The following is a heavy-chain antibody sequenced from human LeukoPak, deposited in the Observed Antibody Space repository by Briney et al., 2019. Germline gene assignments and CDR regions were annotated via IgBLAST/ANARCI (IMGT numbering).Heavy chain of an antibody. D-gene: IGHD5-18*01. V-gene: IGHV5-51*01. Sequence: GESLKISCKGSGYSFTNYWIGWVRQMPGKGPEWMGIIYPGDSDTRYSTSFQGQVTISADKSIRTAYLQWRSLKASDPAMFYCSRHLRLWQNWFDPWGEGTVVSVSS. CDR3: SRHLRLWQNWFDP. CDR1: GYSFTNYW. CDR2: IYPGDSDT. J-gene: IGHJ5*02.